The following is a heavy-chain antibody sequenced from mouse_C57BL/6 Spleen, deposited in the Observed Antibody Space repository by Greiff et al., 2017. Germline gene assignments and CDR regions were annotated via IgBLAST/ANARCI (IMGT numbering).Heavy chain of an antibody. CDR2: IRSKSNNYAT. CDR1: GFSFNTYA. Sequence: EVQLVESGGGLVQPKGSLKLSCAASGFSFNTYAMNWVRQAPGKGLEWVARIRSKSNNYATYYADSVKDRFTISRDDSESMLYLQMNNLKTEDTAMYYCVRHGGQGYFDVWGTGTTVTVSS. CDR3: VRHGGQGYFDV. V-gene: IGHV10-1*01. J-gene: IGHJ1*03. D-gene: IGHD1-1*02.